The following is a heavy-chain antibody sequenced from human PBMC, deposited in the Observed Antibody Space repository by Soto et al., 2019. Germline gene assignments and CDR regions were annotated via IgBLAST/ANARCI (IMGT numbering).Heavy chain of an antibody. D-gene: IGHD3-22*01. CDR3: ARSKDYDKDGHFDY. J-gene: IGHJ4*02. Sequence: SETLSLTCTVSGGSISSYYWSWIRQPPGKGLEWIGYIYYSGSTNYNPSLRSRVTISVDTSKNQFSLKLSSVTAADTAEYYCARSKDYDKDGHFDYWGQGTLVTVSS. CDR2: IYYSGST. V-gene: IGHV4-59*01. CDR1: GGSISSYY.